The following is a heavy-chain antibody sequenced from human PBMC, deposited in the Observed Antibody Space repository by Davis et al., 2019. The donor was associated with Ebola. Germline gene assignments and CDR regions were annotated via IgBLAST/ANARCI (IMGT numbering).Heavy chain of an antibody. J-gene: IGHJ6*02. D-gene: IGHD6-13*01. CDR1: GFTFSSYA. CDR2: ISYDGSNK. V-gene: IGHV3-30-3*01. Sequence: GESLKISCAASGFTFSSYAMHWVRQAPGKGLEWVAVISYDGSNKYYADSVKGRFTISRDNAKKSLYLQMNSLRAEDTAVYYCARKYSSRRHPYYYGMDVWGQGTTVTVSS. CDR3: ARKYSSRRHPYYYGMDV.